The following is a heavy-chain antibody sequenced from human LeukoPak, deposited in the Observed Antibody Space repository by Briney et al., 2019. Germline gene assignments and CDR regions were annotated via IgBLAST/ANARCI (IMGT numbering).Heavy chain of an antibody. CDR3: ASQLDDYVWGSYGPLPIY. Sequence: PGGSLRLSCAASGFSFSTFVMNWVCQAPGKGLEWISYISSSSGTIYYADSVKGRFTISRDNAKNSLYLQMNSLRAEDTAVYYCASQLDDYVWGSYGPLPIYWGQGTLVTVSS. D-gene: IGHD3-16*01. CDR1: GFSFSTFV. J-gene: IGHJ4*02. CDR2: ISSSSGTI. V-gene: IGHV3-48*01.